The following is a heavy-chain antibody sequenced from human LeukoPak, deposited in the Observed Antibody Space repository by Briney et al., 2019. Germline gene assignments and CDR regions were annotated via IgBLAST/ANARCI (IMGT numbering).Heavy chain of an antibody. J-gene: IGHJ6*02. Sequence: GGSLRLSCAASGFTFSSYAMSWVRQAPGKGLEWVSAISGSGGSTYYADSVKGRFTISRDNSKNTLYLQMSSLRAEDTAVYYCASGIYYYYGMDVWGQGTTVTVSS. CDR3: ASGIYYYYGMDV. CDR2: ISGSGGST. V-gene: IGHV3-23*01. D-gene: IGHD1-26*01. CDR1: GFTFSSYA.